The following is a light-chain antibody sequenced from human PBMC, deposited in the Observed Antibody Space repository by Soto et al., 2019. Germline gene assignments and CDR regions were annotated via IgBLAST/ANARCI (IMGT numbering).Light chain of an antibody. CDR2: EVS. Sequence: QSALTQPASVSGSPGQSITISCTGTSSDVGGYNYVSWYQQHPGKAPKLMIYEVSNRPSGVSNRFSGPKSGNTASLTISGLQAEDEADYYCSSYRSSSTWVFGGGTKLTVL. J-gene: IGLJ3*02. V-gene: IGLV2-14*01. CDR1: SSDVGGYNY. CDR3: SSYRSSSTWV.